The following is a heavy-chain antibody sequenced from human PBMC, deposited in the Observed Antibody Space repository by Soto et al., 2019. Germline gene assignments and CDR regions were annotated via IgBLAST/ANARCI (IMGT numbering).Heavy chain of an antibody. D-gene: IGHD5-18*01. CDR2: IYYSGST. Sequence: SETLSLTCTVSGGSISSYYWSWIRQPPGKGLEWIGYIYYSGSTNYNPSLKSRVTISVDTSKNQFSLKLSSVTAADTAVYYCARLVDTAMVDYWGQGTLVTVSS. V-gene: IGHV4-59*08. CDR1: GGSISSYY. CDR3: ARLVDTAMVDY. J-gene: IGHJ4*02.